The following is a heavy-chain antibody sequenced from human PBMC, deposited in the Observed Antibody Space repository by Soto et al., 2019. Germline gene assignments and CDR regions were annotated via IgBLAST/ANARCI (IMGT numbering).Heavy chain of an antibody. V-gene: IGHV2-5*02. CDR1: GFSLSTSGVG. D-gene: IGHD6-19*01. J-gene: IGHJ4*02. CDR2: IYWDDDK. Sequence: SGPTLVNPTQTLTLTCTFSGFSLSTSGVGVGWIRQPPGKALEWLALIYWDDDKRYSPSLKSRLTITKDTSKNQVVLTMTNMDPVDTATHSRQNPLTGSSSGWIDYWGQGTLVTVSS. CDR3: QNPLTGSSSGWIDY.